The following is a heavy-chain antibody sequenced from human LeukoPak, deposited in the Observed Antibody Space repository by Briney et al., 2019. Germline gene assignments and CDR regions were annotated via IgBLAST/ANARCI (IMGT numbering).Heavy chain of an antibody. CDR3: ARDTKRPYGGLDVNY. D-gene: IGHD2-8*01. Sequence: GSLSDSCAASGFTVSSNYMSWVCQAPGKGLEWVSVIYSGGTTYYADSVKGRFTISRDNSKNTLYLQMIRLRAEDTAVYYCARDTKRPYGGLDVNYWGRGTLV. J-gene: IGHJ4*02. CDR1: GFTVSSNY. CDR2: IYSGGTT. V-gene: IGHV3-66*01.